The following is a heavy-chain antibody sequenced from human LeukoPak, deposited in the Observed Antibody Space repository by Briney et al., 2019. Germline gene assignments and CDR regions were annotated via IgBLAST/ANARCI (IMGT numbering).Heavy chain of an antibody. V-gene: IGHV3-21*01. J-gene: IGHJ5*01. D-gene: IGHD5-18*01. CDR1: GFTFSSYA. CDR3: ARDLGYSQFDS. CDR2: ISSSSSYI. Sequence: PGGSLRLSCAGSGFTFSSYAMTWVRQAPGTGLEWVSSISSSSSYIYYADSVKGRFTISRDNAKNSLYLQMNSLRADDTAVYYCARDLGYSQFDSWGQGTLVTVSS.